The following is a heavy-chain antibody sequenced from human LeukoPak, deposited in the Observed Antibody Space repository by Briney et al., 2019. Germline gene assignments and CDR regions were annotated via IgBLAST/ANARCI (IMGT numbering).Heavy chain of an antibody. CDR1: GFTFSSYA. J-gene: IGHJ4*02. CDR3: AKGYWEAYFDY. V-gene: IGHV3-23*01. Sequence: GGSLRLSCAASGFTFSSYAMSWVRQAPGKRLEWVSTISGSGGSTNHADPVKGRFAISRDNSKNTLYLQMNSLRAEDTALYYCAKGYWEAYFDYWGQGTLVTVSS. CDR2: ISGSGGST. D-gene: IGHD2-8*02.